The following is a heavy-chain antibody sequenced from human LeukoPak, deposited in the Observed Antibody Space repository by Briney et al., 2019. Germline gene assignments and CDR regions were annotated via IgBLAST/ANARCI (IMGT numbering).Heavy chain of an antibody. J-gene: IGHJ5*02. Sequence: SVKVSCKASGGTFSSYAISWVRQAPGQGLEWMGGIIPIFGTANYAQKFQGRVTITADESTSTAYMELSSLRSEDTAVYYCARDTRSSGWYGLDWFDPWGQGTLVTVSS. CDR1: GGTFSSYA. V-gene: IGHV1-69*01. D-gene: IGHD6-19*01. CDR2: IIPIFGTA. CDR3: ARDTRSSGWYGLDWFDP.